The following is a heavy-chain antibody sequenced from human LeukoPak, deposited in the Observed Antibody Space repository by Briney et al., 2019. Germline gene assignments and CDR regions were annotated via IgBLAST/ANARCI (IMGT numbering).Heavy chain of an antibody. Sequence: QAGGSLRLSCAASGFTFSTYGMHWLRQAPGKGLEWVAVIWNDGSNKYYADSVKGRFTISRDNSEDTLYLQMNSLRVDDTAVYYCARAVGPFDYWGQGTLVTVSS. CDR2: IWNDGSNK. CDR1: GFTFSTYG. V-gene: IGHV3-33*01. CDR3: ARAVGPFDY. J-gene: IGHJ4*02.